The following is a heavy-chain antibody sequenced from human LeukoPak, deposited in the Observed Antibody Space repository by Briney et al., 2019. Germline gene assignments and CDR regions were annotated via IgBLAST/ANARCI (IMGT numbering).Heavy chain of an antibody. CDR3: ARVLYRGYNYDY. CDR1: GFTFSNYW. D-gene: IGHD5-24*01. J-gene: IGHJ4*02. CDR2: IKQDGSET. V-gene: IGHV3-7*01. Sequence: GGSLRLSCAASGFTFSNYWMSWVRQAPGKGLEWVANIKQDGSETYYVDSVKGRFTISRDNSKNTLYLQMNSLRAEDTAVYYCARVLYRGYNYDYWGQGTLVTVSS.